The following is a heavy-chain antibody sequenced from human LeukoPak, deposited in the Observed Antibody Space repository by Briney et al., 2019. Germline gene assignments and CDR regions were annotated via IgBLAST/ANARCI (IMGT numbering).Heavy chain of an antibody. CDR1: GGTFSSYA. Sequence: ASVKVSCKASGGTFSSYAISWVRQAPGQGLEWMGRIIPILGIANYAQKFQGRVTTTADKSTSTAYMELSSLRSEDTAVYYCARDPPYYGDSYFDYWGQGTLVTVSS. CDR2: IIPILGIA. D-gene: IGHD4-17*01. V-gene: IGHV1-69*04. J-gene: IGHJ4*02. CDR3: ARDPPYYGDSYFDY.